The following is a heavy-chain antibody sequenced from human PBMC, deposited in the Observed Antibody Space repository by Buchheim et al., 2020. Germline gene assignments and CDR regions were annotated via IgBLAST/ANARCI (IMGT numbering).Heavy chain of an antibody. V-gene: IGHV3-48*01. J-gene: IGHJ4*02. Sequence: EVQLVESGGGLGQPGGSLRLSCVASGFSFSSYSMNWVRQAPGKGLEWVSYISSSSGIIYYADSVKGRFIISRDNAKNSLYLQMNSLRAEDTAVYSCARDKSSGWPGVIDSWGQGTL. CDR1: GFSFSSYS. CDR2: ISSSSGII. CDR3: ARDKSSGWPGVIDS. D-gene: IGHD6-19*01.